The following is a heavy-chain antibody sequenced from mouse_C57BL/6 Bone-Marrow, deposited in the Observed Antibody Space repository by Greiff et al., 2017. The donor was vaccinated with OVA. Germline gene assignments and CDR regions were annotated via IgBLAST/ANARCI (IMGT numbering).Heavy chain of an antibody. D-gene: IGHD1-1*01. CDR1: GFTFSSYA. V-gene: IGHV5-9-1*02. CDR2: ISSGGDYI. Sequence: EVKLVESGEGLVKPGGSLKLSCAASGFTFSSYAMSWVRQTPEKRLEWVAYISSGGDYIYYADTVKGRFTISRDNARNTLYLQMSRLKSEDTAMYYCTRDGSYGYFDVWGTGTTVTVSS. J-gene: IGHJ1*03. CDR3: TRDGSYGYFDV.